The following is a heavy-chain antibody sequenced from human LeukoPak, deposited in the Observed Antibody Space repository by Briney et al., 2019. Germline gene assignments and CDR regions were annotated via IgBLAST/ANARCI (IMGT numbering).Heavy chain of an antibody. D-gene: IGHD6-13*01. CDR1: GDSISSGSFC. V-gene: IGHV4-61*09. CDR3: ARNNGGSWYNGDYMDV. Sequence: PSETLSLTCTVSGDSISSGSFCWSWIRQPAGKGLDWIGHIYTTGSTNYNPSLKSRVTISVDTSKNQFSLKLSSVTAADTAVYYCARNNGGSWYNGDYMDVWGKGTTVTVSS. J-gene: IGHJ6*03. CDR2: IYTTGST.